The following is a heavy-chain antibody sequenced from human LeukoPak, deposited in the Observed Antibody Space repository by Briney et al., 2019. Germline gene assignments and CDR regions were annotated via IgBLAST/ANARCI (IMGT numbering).Heavy chain of an antibody. CDR1: GLTFSNAW. Sequence: GGSLRLSCAASGLTFSNAWMSWVRQAPGKGLEWVGRIKTKNDGGTTDYAAPVKGRFTISRDDSENTLYLQMNSLKTEDTAVYYCTTAFYDSSGYRTWGQGTLVTVSS. V-gene: IGHV3-15*01. D-gene: IGHD3-22*01. CDR3: TTAFYDSSGYRT. CDR2: IKTKNDGGTT. J-gene: IGHJ5*02.